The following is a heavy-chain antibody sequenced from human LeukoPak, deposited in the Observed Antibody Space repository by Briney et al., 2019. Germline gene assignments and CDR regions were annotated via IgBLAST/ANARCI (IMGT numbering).Heavy chain of an antibody. J-gene: IGHJ4*02. V-gene: IGHV3-30*18. Sequence: PGRSLRLSCAASEFTFSSYGMHWVRQAPGKGLEWVAVISYDGSNKYYADSVKGRFTISRDNSKNTLYLQMNSLRAEDTAVYYCAKAGSDDLDYWGQGTLVTVSS. D-gene: IGHD1-1*01. CDR1: EFTFSSYG. CDR3: AKAGSDDLDY. CDR2: ISYDGSNK.